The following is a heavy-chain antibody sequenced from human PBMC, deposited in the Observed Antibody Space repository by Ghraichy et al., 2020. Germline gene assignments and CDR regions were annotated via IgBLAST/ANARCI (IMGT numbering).Heavy chain of an antibody. J-gene: IGHJ6*02. CDR3: ARGIAAAGIYYYGMDV. V-gene: IGHV1-2*06. Sequence: ASVKVSCKASGYTVSNNVMYWVRYAAGQGIEWMGRINPNSGGANYAQKFQGRVTMTRDRSTSTADMELSGLRSDDTAVYYCARGIAAAGIYYYGMDVWGQGTTVTVSS. CDR2: INPNSGGA. D-gene: IGHD6-13*01. CDR1: GYTVSNNV.